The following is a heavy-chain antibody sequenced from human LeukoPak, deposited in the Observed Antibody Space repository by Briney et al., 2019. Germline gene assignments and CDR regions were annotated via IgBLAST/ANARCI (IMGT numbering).Heavy chain of an antibody. D-gene: IGHD2-2*01. V-gene: IGHV3-53*01. CDR2: IYTVVRR. CDR3: ARTRYCGSPSWYERDYYYGMDV. Sequence: GGSLTLSCAPSGLTASSIYTSWVRPPPEGGRGWDAVIYTVVRRYYADSVKGRFTISRDNSKNTLYLQMNSLRAEHTAVYYCARTRYCGSPSWYERDYYYGMDVWGQGTTVTVS. CDR1: GLTASSIY. J-gene: IGHJ6*02.